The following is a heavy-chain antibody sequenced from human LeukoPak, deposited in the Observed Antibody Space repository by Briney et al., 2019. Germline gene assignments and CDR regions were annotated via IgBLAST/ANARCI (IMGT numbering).Heavy chain of an antibody. CDR1: GFTVSSNY. D-gene: IGHD1-1*01. Sequence: GGSLRLSCAASGFTVSSNYMNWVRQAPGKGLEWVSIIYSGGSTYYADSVKGRFTISRDNSKNTLYLQMNSLRAEDTAVYYCARAMDGTGTFYYYYYMDVWGKGTTVTVSS. J-gene: IGHJ6*03. CDR3: ARAMDGTGTFYYYYYMDV. CDR2: IYSGGST. V-gene: IGHV3-53*01.